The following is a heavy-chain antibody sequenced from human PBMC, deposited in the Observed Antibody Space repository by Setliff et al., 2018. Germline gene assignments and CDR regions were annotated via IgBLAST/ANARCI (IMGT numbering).Heavy chain of an antibody. Sequence: SVKVSCKASGYTFSTQYIHWVRQGPGQGLEWMGIINPKTGNTVYAQKFQGRVTMTRDTSTSTVYMELSSLRSEDTAMYYCTRSFGDVVGITWGHCFDHWGQGTLVTVSS. CDR2: INPKTGNT. J-gene: IGHJ4*02. V-gene: IGHV1-46*03. CDR1: GYTFSTQY. CDR3: TRSFGDVVGITWGHCFDH. D-gene: IGHD3-22*01.